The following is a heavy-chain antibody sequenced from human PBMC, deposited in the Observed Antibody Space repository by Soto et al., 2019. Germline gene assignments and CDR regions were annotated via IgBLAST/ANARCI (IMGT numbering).Heavy chain of an antibody. CDR1: GYTLTELS. V-gene: IGHV1-24*01. CDR3: ATDHTVTNPFYDC. D-gene: IGHD4-4*01. Sequence: ASVKVSCKVSGYTLTELSMHWVRQAPGKGLEWMGGFDPEDGETIYAQKFQGRVNMTEDTSTDTAYMELSSLSSEDTAVYYCATDHTVTNPFYDCCGKGSLVTVSS. J-gene: IGHJ4*02. CDR2: FDPEDGET.